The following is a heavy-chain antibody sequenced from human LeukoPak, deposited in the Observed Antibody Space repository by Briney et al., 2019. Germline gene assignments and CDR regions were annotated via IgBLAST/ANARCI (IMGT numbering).Heavy chain of an antibody. CDR2: INSDGSSP. V-gene: IGHV3-74*01. J-gene: IGHJ3*02. Sequence: PGGSLRLSCIASGFTFSSYWMQWVRQAPGKGLVWVSRINSDGSSPSYADSVKGRFTISRDNSKNTLYLQMNNLSAEDTAVYYCARDGDYYDSRGDAFDIWGQGAMVTVAS. CDR3: ARDGDYYDSRGDAFDI. D-gene: IGHD3-22*01. CDR1: GFTFSSYW.